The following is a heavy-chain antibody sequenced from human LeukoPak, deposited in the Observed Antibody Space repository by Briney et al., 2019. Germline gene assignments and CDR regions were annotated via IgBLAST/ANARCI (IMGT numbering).Heavy chain of an antibody. Sequence: GGSLRLSCAASGFTFSSYSMQWVRQAPGKGLEWVAVISNDGSNRYYADSVKGRFTISRDNSKNTLYLQMNSLRAEDTALYYCARDLGRDGYNYGGKNWFDPWGQGTLVTVSS. J-gene: IGHJ5*02. CDR3: ARDLGRDGYNYGGKNWFDP. CDR2: ISNDGSNR. V-gene: IGHV3-30-3*01. D-gene: IGHD5-24*01. CDR1: GFTFSSYS.